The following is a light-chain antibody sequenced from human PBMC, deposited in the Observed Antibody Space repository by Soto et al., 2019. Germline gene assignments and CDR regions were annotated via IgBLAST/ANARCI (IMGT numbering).Light chain of an antibody. Sequence: DIQMTQSPSTLSASVGDRVAITCRASQSISSWLAWYQQKPGKAPKLLIYKASSLESGVPSRFSGSGSGTEFTLTISSLQPDDFATYYCQQYNSFGQGTKLEIK. V-gene: IGKV1-5*03. CDR2: KAS. CDR1: QSISSW. J-gene: IGKJ2*01. CDR3: QQYNS.